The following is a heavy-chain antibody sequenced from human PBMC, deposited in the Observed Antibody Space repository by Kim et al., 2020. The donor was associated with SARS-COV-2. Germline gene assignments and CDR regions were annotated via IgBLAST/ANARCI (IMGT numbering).Heavy chain of an antibody. CDR1: GFTFSSYG. J-gene: IGHJ4*02. V-gene: IGHV3-23*03. CDR2: IYSGGSTT. Sequence: GGSLRLSCAASGFTFSSYGMSWVRQAPGKGLEWVSVIYSGGSTTYYADSVKGRFTISRDNSKNTLSLQMTSLRVEDTAVYYCASLGYCSGDICSAALDYWGQGTLVTVSS. CDR3: ASLGYCSGDICSAALDY. D-gene: IGHD2-15*01.